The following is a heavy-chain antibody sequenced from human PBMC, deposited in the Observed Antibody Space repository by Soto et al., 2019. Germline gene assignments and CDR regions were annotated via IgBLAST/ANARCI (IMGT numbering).Heavy chain of an antibody. CDR1: SHG. D-gene: IGHD1-1*01. Sequence: SHGCSRIRQPPGKGLEWIGYIYYSGSTNYNPSLKSRVTISVDTSKNQFSLKLSSVTAADTAVYYCARRYGYSFAYWGQGTLVTVSS. CDR3: ARRYGYSFAY. J-gene: IGHJ4*02. V-gene: IGHV4-59*08. CDR2: IYYSGST.